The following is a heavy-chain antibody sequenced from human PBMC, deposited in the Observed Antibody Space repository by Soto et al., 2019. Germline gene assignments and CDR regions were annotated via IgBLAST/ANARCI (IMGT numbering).Heavy chain of an antibody. V-gene: IGHV4-59*01. CDR1: GGSLIDDY. CDR2: VCYSGST. J-gene: IGHJ3*02. CDR3: ARGNEWKSCTVDI. D-gene: IGHD2-15*01. Sequence: QVQLQESGPGLVKPLETVSLTCTVSGGSLIDDYWNWIRQPPGKGLEWIGSVCYSGSTNYNTSLKRRGILSAESSTNQSPLQLSSVTGADTAVYYCARGNEWKSCTVDIWGHGTMVSVSS.